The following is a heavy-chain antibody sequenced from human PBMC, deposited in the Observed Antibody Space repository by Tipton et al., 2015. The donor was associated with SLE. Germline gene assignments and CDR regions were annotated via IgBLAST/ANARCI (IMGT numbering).Heavy chain of an antibody. CDR1: TGSMSSYY. J-gene: IGHJ3*01. CDR3: ARANEDAFDF. V-gene: IGHV4-59*01. D-gene: IGHD1-1*01. CDR2: IHYSGRT. Sequence: LRLSCTVSTGSMSSYYWTWIRQPPGKGLEWIGYIHYSGRTSYNPSLKSRVTLSEDPSKNQISLKLRSVTTADTAVYYCARANEDAFDFWGQGTMVTVSS.